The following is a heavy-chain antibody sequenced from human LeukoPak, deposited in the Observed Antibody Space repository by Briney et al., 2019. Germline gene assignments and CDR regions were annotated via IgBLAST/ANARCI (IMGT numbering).Heavy chain of an antibody. CDR3: AREPPGDRYAFDI. Sequence: GASVKVSCKASGYTFTSYDINWVRQATGQGLEWMGGIIPIFGTANYAQKFQGRVTITADESTSTAYMELSSLRSEDTAVYYCAREPPGDRYAFDIWGQGTIVTVSS. J-gene: IGHJ3*02. D-gene: IGHD7-27*01. CDR1: GYTFTSYD. CDR2: IIPIFGTA. V-gene: IGHV1-69*13.